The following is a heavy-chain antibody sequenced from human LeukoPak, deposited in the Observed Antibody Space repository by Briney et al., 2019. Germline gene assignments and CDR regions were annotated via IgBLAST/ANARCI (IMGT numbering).Heavy chain of an antibody. CDR2: IKQDGSEK. D-gene: IGHD6-13*01. CDR1: GFTFSSYA. J-gene: IGHJ4*02. CDR3: AIAAAQIFDFDY. Sequence: GGSLRLSCAASGFTFSSYAMSWVRQAPGKGLEWVANIKQDGSEKYYVDSVKGRFTISRDNAKNSLYLQMNSLRAEDTAVYYCAIAAAQIFDFDYWGQGTLVTVSS. V-gene: IGHV3-7*01.